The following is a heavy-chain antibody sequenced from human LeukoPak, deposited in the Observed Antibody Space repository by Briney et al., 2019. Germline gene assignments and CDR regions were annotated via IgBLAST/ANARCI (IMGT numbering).Heavy chain of an antibody. CDR1: GVTFSSYG. CDR2: INPDGSQT. V-gene: IGHV3-7*01. D-gene: IGHD4-17*01. CDR3: ARDLGYGALDP. Sequence: GGSLRLSCAASGVTFSSYGMNWVRQAPGKGLEWVALINPDGSQTNYVDSVKGRFTISRDNAENSLYLQMNSLRAEDTAVYYCARDLGYGALDPWGQGTLVTVSS. J-gene: IGHJ5*02.